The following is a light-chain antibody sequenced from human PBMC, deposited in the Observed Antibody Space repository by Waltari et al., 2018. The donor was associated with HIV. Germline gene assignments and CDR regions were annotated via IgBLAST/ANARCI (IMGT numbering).Light chain of an antibody. CDR2: DVT. CDR3: CSYAGNYAWV. CDR1: SSDVGAYKF. Sequence: QSVLTQPRSVSGSPGQSVTISCTGTSSDVGAYKFVSWYQQHPGKAPKLLIYDVTTRPSGVPDRFSGSKSGNSASLIISGLQAGDEAHYFCCSYAGNYAWVFGGGTKLTVL. J-gene: IGLJ3*02. V-gene: IGLV2-11*01.